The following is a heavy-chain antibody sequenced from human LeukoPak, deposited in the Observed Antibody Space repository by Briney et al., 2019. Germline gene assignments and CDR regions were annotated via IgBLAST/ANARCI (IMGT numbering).Heavy chain of an antibody. CDR2: IYSGGST. D-gene: IGHD1-1*01. CDR1: GFTVSSNY. Sequence: PGGSLRLSCAASGFTVSSNYMSWVRQAPGKGLEWVSVIYSGGSTYYADSVKGRFTISRDNSKNTLYLQMNSLRAEDTAVYYCARGFTTRDARFDYWGQGTLATVSS. CDR3: ARGFTTRDARFDY. J-gene: IGHJ4*02. V-gene: IGHV3-53*01.